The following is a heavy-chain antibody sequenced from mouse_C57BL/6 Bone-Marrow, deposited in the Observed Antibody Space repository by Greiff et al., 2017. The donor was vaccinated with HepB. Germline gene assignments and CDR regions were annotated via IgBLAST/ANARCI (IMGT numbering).Heavy chain of an antibody. CDR2: FHPYNDDT. Sequence: VQLQQSGAELVKPGALVKMSCKASGYTFTTYPIEWMKQNHGKSLEWIGNFHPYNDDTKYNEKFKGKATLTVEKSSSTVFLELSRLTSDDSAVYYCARGGNYGGDAMDYWGQGTSVTVSS. CDR1: GYTFTTYP. J-gene: IGHJ4*01. CDR3: ARGGNYGGDAMDY. V-gene: IGHV1-47*01. D-gene: IGHD2-1*01.